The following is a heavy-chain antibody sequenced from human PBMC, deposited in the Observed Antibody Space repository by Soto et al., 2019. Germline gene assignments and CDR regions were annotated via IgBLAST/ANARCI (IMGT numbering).Heavy chain of an antibody. CDR3: ARALRTWRTDADYYYGMDV. CDR2: IYHSGST. Sequence: KPSETLSLTCAVSGGSISSGGYSWSWIRQPPGKGLEWIGYIYHSGSTYYNPSLKSRVTISVDRSKNQFSLKLSSVTAADTAVYYCARALRTWRTDADYYYGMDVWGQGTTVTVSS. D-gene: IGHD1-1*01. CDR1: GGSISSGGYS. J-gene: IGHJ6*02. V-gene: IGHV4-30-2*01.